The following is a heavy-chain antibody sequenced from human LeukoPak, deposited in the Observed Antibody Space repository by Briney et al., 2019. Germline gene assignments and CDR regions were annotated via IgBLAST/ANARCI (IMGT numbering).Heavy chain of an antibody. CDR1: GFTFTSSA. CDR3: AATGPGCSSTSCYKGGYYYYGMDV. V-gene: IGHV1-58*02. CDR2: IVVGSGNT. D-gene: IGHD2-2*02. J-gene: IGHJ6*02. Sequence: SVTVSCKASGFTFTSSAMQWVRQAPGQRLEWIGWIVVGSGNTNYAQKFQERVTITRDMSTSTAYMELSSLRSEDTAVYYCAATGPGCSSTSCYKGGYYYYGMDVWGQGTTVTVSS.